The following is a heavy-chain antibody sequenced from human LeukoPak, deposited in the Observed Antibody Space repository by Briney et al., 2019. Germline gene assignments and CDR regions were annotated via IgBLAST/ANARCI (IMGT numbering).Heavy chain of an antibody. D-gene: IGHD3-3*01. J-gene: IGHJ4*02. V-gene: IGHV3-23*01. CDR1: GFTFSSYA. CDR3: AKDQPYDFWSGFQTNFDY. Sequence: GGSLRLSCAASGFTFSSYAMSWVRQAPGKGLEWVSAISGSGGSTYYADSVKGRFTISRDNSKNTLYLQMNGLRAEDTAVYYCAKDQPYDFWSGFQTNFDYWGQGTLVTVSS. CDR2: ISGSGGST.